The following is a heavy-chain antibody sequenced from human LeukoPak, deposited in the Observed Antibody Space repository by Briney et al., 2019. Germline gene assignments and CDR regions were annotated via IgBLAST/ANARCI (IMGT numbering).Heavy chain of an antibody. V-gene: IGHV3-23*01. CDR2: ISSSGGST. Sequence: GGSLRLSCAASGFTFSTYAMSWVRQAPGKGLEWVSSISSSGGSTYYADSVKGQFTISRDNSKNTLYLQMNSLRAEDTAVYYCAKYTTESSGYYNYWGQGTLVTVSS. CDR3: AKYTTESSGYYNY. J-gene: IGHJ4*02. D-gene: IGHD3-3*01. CDR1: GFTFSTYA.